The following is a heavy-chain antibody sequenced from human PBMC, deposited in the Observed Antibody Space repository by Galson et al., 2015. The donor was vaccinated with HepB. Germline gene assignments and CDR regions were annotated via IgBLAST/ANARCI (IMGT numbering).Heavy chain of an antibody. Sequence: QSGAEVKKPGESLKISCKGSGYIFTTYWIGWVRQMPGKGLEWMGIIYPGDSDTRYSPSFQGQVTISADKSISTAYLQWSSLKASDTAMYYCAKTSVAVTALDSFDIWGQGTMVTVSS. CDR1: GYIFTTYW. CDR2: IYPGDSDT. CDR3: AKTSVAVTALDSFDI. J-gene: IGHJ3*02. V-gene: IGHV5-51*03. D-gene: IGHD6-19*01.